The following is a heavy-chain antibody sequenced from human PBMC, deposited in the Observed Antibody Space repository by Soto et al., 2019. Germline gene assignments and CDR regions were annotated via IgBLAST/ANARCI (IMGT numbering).Heavy chain of an antibody. CDR3: AREGGQWLVRVFDY. J-gene: IGHJ4*02. CDR2: INPSGGST. CDR1: GFRYTSYV. Sequence: SVKVDCKGFGFRYTSYVGQWLRKNPGQGLEWMGIINPSGGSTSYAQKFQGRVTMTRDTSTSTVYMELSSLRSEDTAVYYCAREGGQWLVRVFDYWGQGTLVTVSA. V-gene: IGHV1-46*01. D-gene: IGHD6-19*01.